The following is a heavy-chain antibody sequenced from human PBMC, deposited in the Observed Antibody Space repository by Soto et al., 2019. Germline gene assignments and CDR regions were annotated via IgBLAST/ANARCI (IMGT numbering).Heavy chain of an antibody. J-gene: IGHJ4*02. CDR1: GFTFSSYS. CDR3: ARWKEDYYDSSGYFPWDY. CDR2: ISSSSSYI. V-gene: IGHV3-21*01. D-gene: IGHD3-22*01. Sequence: SLRLSCAASGFTFSSYSMNWVRQAPGKGLEWVSSISSSSSYIYYADSVKGRFTISRDNAKNSLYLQMNSLRAEDTAVYYCARWKEDYYDSSGYFPWDYWGQGTLVTVSS.